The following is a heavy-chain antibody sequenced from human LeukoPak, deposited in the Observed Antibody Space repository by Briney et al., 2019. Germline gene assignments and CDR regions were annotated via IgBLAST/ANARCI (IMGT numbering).Heavy chain of an antibody. CDR3: ARGLIVGSGWFDP. V-gene: IGHV4-34*01. D-gene: IGHD3-22*01. CDR2: INHSGGT. CDR1: GGSFSGYY. Sequence: SETLSLTCAVYGGSFSGYYWSWIRQPPGKGLEWIGEINHSGGTNYNPSLKSRVTISVDTSKNQFSLKLSSVTAADTAVYYCARGLIVGSGWFDPWGQGTLVTVSS. J-gene: IGHJ5*02.